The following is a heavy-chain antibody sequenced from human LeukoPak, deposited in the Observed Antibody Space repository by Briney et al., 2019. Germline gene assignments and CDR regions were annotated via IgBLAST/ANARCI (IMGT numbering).Heavy chain of an antibody. D-gene: IGHD5-18*01. CDR1: GGTFTTHA. CDR3: ARGDRIQLWLLYYFDY. J-gene: IGHJ4*02. CDR2: INPNSGGT. Sequence: ASVKVSCKASGGTFTTHAINWVRQAPGLGLEWMGWINPNSGGTNYAQKFQGRVTMTRDTSISTAYMELSRLRSDDTAVYYCARGDRIQLWLLYYFDYWGQGTLVTVSS. V-gene: IGHV1-2*02.